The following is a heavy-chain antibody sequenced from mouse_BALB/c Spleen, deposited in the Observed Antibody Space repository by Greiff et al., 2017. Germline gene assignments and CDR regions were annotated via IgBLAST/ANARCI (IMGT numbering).Heavy chain of an antibody. V-gene: IGHV14-4*02. CDR2: IDPENGDT. CDR3: NEGCSNYFDV. Sequence: EVQLQQSGAELVRPGASVKLSCTASGFNFKDYYMHWVKQRPEQGLEWIGWIDPENGDTEYAPKFQGKATMTADTSSNTAYLQLSSLTSEDTAVYYCNEGCSNYFDVWGAGTTVTVSS. J-gene: IGHJ1*01. D-gene: IGHD3-3*01. CDR1: GFNFKDYY.